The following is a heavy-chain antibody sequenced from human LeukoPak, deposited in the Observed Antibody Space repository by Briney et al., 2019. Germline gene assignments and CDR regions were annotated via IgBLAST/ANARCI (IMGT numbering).Heavy chain of an antibody. CDR2: ISSSSTTI. D-gene: IGHD5-12*01. J-gene: IGHJ4*02. CDR3: ARESYGGYDY. V-gene: IGHV3-48*01. Sequence: GGSLRLSCAASGFTFSSYSMSWVRQAPGKGLEWVSYISSSSTTIYYADSVKGRFTISRDNAKNSLYLQMNSLRVEDTAVYYCARESYGGYDYWGQGTLVTVSS. CDR1: GFTFSSYS.